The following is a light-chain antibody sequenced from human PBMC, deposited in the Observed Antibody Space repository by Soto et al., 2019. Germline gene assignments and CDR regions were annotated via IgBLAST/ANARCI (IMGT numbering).Light chain of an antibody. Sequence: QSVLTQPPSVSAAPGQRVTISCSGNSSNIKNFVSWYQQLPGTAPKLLIYDNNKRPAGIPDRFSGSKSGTSATLGITGLQTGDEADYYCAAWDTSLSAGMFGGGTKLTVL. CDR1: SSNIKNF. V-gene: IGLV1-51*01. J-gene: IGLJ3*02. CDR2: DNN. CDR3: AAWDTSLSAGM.